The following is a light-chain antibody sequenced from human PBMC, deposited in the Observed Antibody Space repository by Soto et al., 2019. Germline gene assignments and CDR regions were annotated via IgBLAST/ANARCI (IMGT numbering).Light chain of an antibody. CDR2: GAS. Sequence: EIVLTQSPGTLSLSPGERATLSCRASQSVSNNYLAWYQQKPGQAPRLLIYGASNRATGIPDRFSGSGSGTDFTLTISRLEPEDFAVYYCQQCNSWPPVTFGGGTKVDIK. J-gene: IGKJ4*01. V-gene: IGKV3-20*01. CDR1: QSVSNNY. CDR3: QQCNSWPPVT.